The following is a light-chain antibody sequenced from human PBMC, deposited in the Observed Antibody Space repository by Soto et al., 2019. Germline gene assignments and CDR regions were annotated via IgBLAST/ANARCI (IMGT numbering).Light chain of an antibody. CDR1: SSDVGGWPH. Sequence: QSVLTQPASVSASPGQSITISCAGTSSDVGGWPHVSWYQQHPGKAPKLVIYEVSNRPSGVSSRFSGSKSGSTASLTISGLQAEDEAEYFCFSFTTTSTHVFGTGTKVTVL. CDR2: EVS. J-gene: IGLJ1*01. V-gene: IGLV2-14*01. CDR3: FSFTTTSTHV.